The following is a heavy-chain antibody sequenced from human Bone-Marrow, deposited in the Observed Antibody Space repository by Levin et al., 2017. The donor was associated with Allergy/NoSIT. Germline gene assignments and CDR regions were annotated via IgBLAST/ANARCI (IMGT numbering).Heavy chain of an antibody. Sequence: QSGGSLRLSCAASGFTFSSYYMSWVRQAPGKGLEWVSVIHGDGTTYYADSVRGRFAISGDNSKNTLYLQMNSLRADDTAVYYCARVMAAAGTGGYYYMDVWGKGTTVTVSS. V-gene: IGHV3-53*01. CDR2: IHGDGTT. CDR1: GFTFSSYY. CDR3: ARVMAAAGTGGYYYMDV. J-gene: IGHJ6*03. D-gene: IGHD6-13*01.